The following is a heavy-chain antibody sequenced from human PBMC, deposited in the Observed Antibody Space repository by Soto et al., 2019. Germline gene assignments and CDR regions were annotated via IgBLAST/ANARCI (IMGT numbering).Heavy chain of an antibody. CDR1: GFTFGNAW. V-gene: IGHV3-15*01. CDR2: IKSKPVGGTI. Sequence: GGSLRLSCAVSGFTFGNAWMSWVRQAPGKGLEWVGRIKSKPVGGTIDYAAPVKGRFAIPRDDSKNMVYLKMNSLKTEDTAVYYCATDSNDILAASAGFDYWGQGTLVTISS. D-gene: IGHD3-9*01. CDR3: ATDSNDILAASAGFDY. J-gene: IGHJ4*02.